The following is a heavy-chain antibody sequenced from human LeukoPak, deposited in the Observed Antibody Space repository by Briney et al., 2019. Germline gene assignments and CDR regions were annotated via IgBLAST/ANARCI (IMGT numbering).Heavy chain of an antibody. Sequence: GAPVKVSCKASGYAFTGYYMHWVRQAPGQGLEWMGWINPNSGGTNYAQKFQGRVTMTRDTSISTAYMELSRLRSDDTAVYYCARGGISMVRGVIRVFDYWGQGTLVTVSS. CDR1: GYAFTGYY. CDR2: INPNSGGT. J-gene: IGHJ4*02. CDR3: ARGGISMVRGVIRVFDY. V-gene: IGHV1-2*02. D-gene: IGHD3-10*01.